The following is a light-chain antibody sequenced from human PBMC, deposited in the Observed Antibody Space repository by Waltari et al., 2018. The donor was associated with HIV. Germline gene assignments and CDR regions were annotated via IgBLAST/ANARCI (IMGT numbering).Light chain of an antibody. CDR3: CSYGGSWSFV. V-gene: IGLV2-11*01. CDR1: NSDVGSSGY. CDR2: DVN. J-gene: IGLJ2*01. Sequence: HSALTQPRSVSGSPGQSVTISCAGSNSDVGSSGYVSWYHQNSGEAPHLIIYDVNKLPSGVPPRFSGAKSGDTASLTISGLQAEDEGDFYCCSYGGSWSFVFGGGTRVTVL.